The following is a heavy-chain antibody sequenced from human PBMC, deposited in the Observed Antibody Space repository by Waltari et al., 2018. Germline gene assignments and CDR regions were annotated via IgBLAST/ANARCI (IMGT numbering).Heavy chain of an antibody. Sequence: QVQLQQWGAGLLKPSETLSLTCAVYGGSFSGYYWSWIRQPPGKGLEWIGEINNSGSTNYNPSLKSRVTISVDTSKNQFSLKLSSVTAADTAVYYCAREGRYCSSTSCYKGYFDYWGQGTLVTVSS. CDR2: INNSGST. V-gene: IGHV4-34*01. CDR3: AREGRYCSSTSCYKGYFDY. J-gene: IGHJ4*02. D-gene: IGHD2-2*01. CDR1: GGSFSGYY.